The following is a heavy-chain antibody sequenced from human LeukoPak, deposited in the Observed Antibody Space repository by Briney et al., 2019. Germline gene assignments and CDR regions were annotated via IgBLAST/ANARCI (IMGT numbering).Heavy chain of an antibody. CDR3: ARAVYSSGWCEGY. D-gene: IGHD6-19*01. CDR1: GYTFTGYY. J-gene: IGHJ4*02. V-gene: IGHV1-2*02. CDR2: INPNSGGT. Sequence: ASVKVSCKASGYTFTGYYMHWVRQAPGQGLEWMGWINPNSGGTNYAQKFQGRVTMTRDTSISTAYMELSRLRSDDTAVYYCARAVYSSGWCEGYWGQGTLVTVSS.